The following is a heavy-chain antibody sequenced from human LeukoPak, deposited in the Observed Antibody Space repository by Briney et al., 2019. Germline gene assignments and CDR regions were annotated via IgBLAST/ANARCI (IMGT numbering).Heavy chain of an antibody. V-gene: IGHV3-74*01. J-gene: IGHJ4*02. CDR2: INTDGSYT. CDR3: TKDLTGYHDY. D-gene: IGHD3-9*01. Sequence: GVSLRLSCAASGFTFSSYWMHWVRQAPGKGLVWVSRINTDGSYTSNADSVKGRFTISRDNAKNTLYLQMNSLRAEDTAVYYCTKDLTGYHDYWGQGTLVSVSS. CDR1: GFTFSSYW.